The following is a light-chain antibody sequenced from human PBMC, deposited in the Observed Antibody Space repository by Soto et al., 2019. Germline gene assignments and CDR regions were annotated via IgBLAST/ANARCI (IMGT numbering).Light chain of an antibody. V-gene: IGKV1-13*02. CDR1: QGISSA. J-gene: IGKJ4*01. CDR3: QQFNSYPQT. Sequence: AIQLTQSPSSLSASVGDRVTITCRASQGISSALAWYQQKPGKAPKLLIYDASSLESGVPSRFSGSGSGTXXXXXXXSLQPEDFATYYCQQFNSYPQTFGGGTKVEIK. CDR2: DAS.